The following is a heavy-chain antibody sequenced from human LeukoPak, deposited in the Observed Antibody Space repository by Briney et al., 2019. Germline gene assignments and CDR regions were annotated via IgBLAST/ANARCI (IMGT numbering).Heavy chain of an antibody. J-gene: IGHJ4*02. CDR1: GFTFSHYW. Sequence: GGALRLSHAASGFTFSHYWISGVRPAPGKGLEGVANIKQDGSENYYVDSQNGRFTISRDNAKNSLYLQLNSVSAEDTAVYYCARVRYSYVDYWGQGTLVTVCS. D-gene: IGHD5-18*01. CDR2: IKQDGSEN. CDR3: ARVRYSYVDY. V-gene: IGHV3-7*03.